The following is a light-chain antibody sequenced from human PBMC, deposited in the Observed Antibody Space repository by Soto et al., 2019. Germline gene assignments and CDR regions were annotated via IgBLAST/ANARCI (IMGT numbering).Light chain of an antibody. CDR1: ESISSW. CDR3: QQYNSYSLT. J-gene: IGKJ4*01. V-gene: IGKV1-5*03. Sequence: DIQMTQSPSTLSASVGDRVTITCRASESISSWLAWYQQKPGKAPKLLIYKASILESGGPSRFSGSGSGTEFTLTISSLQPDDFATYYCQQYNSYSLTFGGGTKVEIK. CDR2: KAS.